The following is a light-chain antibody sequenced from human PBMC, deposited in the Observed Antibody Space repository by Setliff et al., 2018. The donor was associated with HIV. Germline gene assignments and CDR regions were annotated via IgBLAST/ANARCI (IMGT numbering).Light chain of an antibody. CDR1: SSNIGAAYD. J-gene: IGLJ1*01. CDR3: QSYDSSLSAHV. CDR2: GNI. V-gene: IGLV1-40*01. Sequence: QSVLTQPPSVSGAPGQRVTISCTGSSSNIGAAYDVHWYRQFPGTAPKLLIYGNINRPSGVPDRFSGSKSGTSGSLTTTGLRAEDEADYYCQSYDSSLSAHVFGTGTKVTVL.